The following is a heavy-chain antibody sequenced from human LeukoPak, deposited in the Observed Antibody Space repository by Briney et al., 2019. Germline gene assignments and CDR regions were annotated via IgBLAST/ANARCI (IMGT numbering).Heavy chain of an antibody. CDR2: FDPEYGKT. CDR3: TTEGRYGSGTYYMTF. V-gene: IGHV1-24*01. CDR1: GYTLSGLS. Sequence: ASVKVSFKVSGYTLSGLSMHWVRQAPGKGLEWMGGFDPEYGKTIYAQKFQGRVTMTEDTSTDTVYMDLSSLRSEDTAVYYCTTEGRYGSGTYYMTFWGQGSLLTVSS. D-gene: IGHD3-10*01. J-gene: IGHJ4*02.